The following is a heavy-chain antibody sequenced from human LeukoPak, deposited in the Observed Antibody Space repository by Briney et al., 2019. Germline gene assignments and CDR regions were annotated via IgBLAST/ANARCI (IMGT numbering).Heavy chain of an antibody. Sequence: SETLSLTCTVSGYSISSGYYWGWIRQPPGKGLEWIGYIYYSGSTYYNPSLKSRVTISVDTSKNQFSLKLSSVTAADTAVYYCARGAAMENWGQGTLVTVSS. CDR3: ARGAAMEN. V-gene: IGHV4-38-2*02. CDR2: IYYSGST. CDR1: GYSISSGYY. D-gene: IGHD5-18*01. J-gene: IGHJ4*02.